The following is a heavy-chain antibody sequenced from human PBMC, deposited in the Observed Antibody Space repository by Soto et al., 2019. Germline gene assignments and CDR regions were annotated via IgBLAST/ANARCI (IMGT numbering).Heavy chain of an antibody. V-gene: IGHV1-46*01. Sequence: QVHLVQSGAEVTKPGASVKVSCKASGYTFTSYYMHWVRQAPGQGLEWMGIINPSGGSTSYAQKFQGRVTMTRDTSTSTVYMELSSLRSEDTAVYYCARDGFDSSGYSHGCFHHWGQGTLVTVSS. CDR1: GYTFTSYY. CDR2: INPSGGST. D-gene: IGHD3-22*01. J-gene: IGHJ1*01. CDR3: ARDGFDSSGYSHGCFHH.